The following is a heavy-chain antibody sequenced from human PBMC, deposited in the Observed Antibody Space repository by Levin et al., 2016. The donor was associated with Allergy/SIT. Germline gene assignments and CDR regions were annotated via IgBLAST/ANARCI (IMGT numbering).Heavy chain of an antibody. CDR3: AQAMVRGAYYYYYGMDV. D-gene: IGHD3-10*01. V-gene: IGHV5-10-1*01. J-gene: IGHJ6*02. Sequence: VRQMPGKGLEWMGRIDPSDSYTNYSPSFQGHVTISADKSISTAYLQWSSLKASDTAMYYCAQAMVRGAYYYYYGMDVWGQGTTVTVSS. CDR2: IDPSDSYT.